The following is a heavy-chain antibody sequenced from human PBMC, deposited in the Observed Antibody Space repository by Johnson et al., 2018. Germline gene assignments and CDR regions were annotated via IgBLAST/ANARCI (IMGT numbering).Heavy chain of an antibody. J-gene: IGHJ3*01. CDR1: GYDFTNYW. CDR3: VRSYCSGGSCRPER. CDR2: IYPGDSNT. Sequence: EVQLVESGAEVNKPGESLKIYCEGSGYDFTNYWIGWVRQMPGKGLEWVGLIYPGDSNTISSPSFQGQVTISADKSTRTAYLQWSGLKASDTAMYYCVRSYCSGGSCRPERWGQGTMVTVSS. V-gene: IGHV5-51*03. D-gene: IGHD2-15*01.